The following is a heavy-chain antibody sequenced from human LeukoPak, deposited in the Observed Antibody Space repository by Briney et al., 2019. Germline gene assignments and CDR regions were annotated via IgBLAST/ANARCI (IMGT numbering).Heavy chain of an antibody. V-gene: IGHV5-51*01. CDR3: ARFYTGYQNHFDY. Sequence: GESLKISCKASGYSFATDWIAWVRQMPGKGLEWMGSIYPGDSDTRYSPSFQGRVTIPADKSISTAYLQWSSLKASDTAMYYCARFYTGYQNHFDYWGQGILVTVSS. CDR1: GYSFATDW. D-gene: IGHD3-9*01. J-gene: IGHJ4*02. CDR2: IYPGDSDT.